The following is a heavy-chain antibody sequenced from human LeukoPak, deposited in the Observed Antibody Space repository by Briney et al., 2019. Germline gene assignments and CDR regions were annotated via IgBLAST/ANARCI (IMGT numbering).Heavy chain of an antibody. CDR2: INAGNGNT. J-gene: IGHJ6*02. CDR1: GYTFTSDA. V-gene: IGHV1-3*01. CDR3: ASEYYDSSGYNNYYYYGMDV. Sequence: ASVKVSCKASGYTFTSDAMHCVRQAPGQRLEWMGWINAGNGNTKYSQKFQGRVTITRDTAASTAYMELSSLRSEDTAVYYCASEYYDSSGYNNYYYYGMDVWGQGTTVTVS. D-gene: IGHD3-22*01.